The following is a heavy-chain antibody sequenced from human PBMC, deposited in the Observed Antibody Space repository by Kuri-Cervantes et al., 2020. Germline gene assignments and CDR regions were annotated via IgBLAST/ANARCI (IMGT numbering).Heavy chain of an antibody. D-gene: IGHD6-13*01. V-gene: IGHV4-39*07. J-gene: IGHJ4*02. CDR3: ARDRAAAGTIYFDY. Sequence: GSLRLSCTVSGGSISSSSYYWGWIRQPPGKGLEWIGSIYYSGSTYYNPSLKSRVTISVDTSKNQFSLKLSSVTAADTAVYYCARDRAAAGTIYFDYWGQGTLVTVSS. CDR1: GGSISSSSYY. CDR2: IYYSGST.